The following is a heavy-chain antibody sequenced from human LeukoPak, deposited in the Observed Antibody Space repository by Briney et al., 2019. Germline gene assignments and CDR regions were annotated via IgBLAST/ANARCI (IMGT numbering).Heavy chain of an antibody. Sequence: GGSLRLSCAASGLAFGRVWMSWVRQAPGRGLQGVASMRRDGSLIYYLDSVRGRFIISRDNARNSLYLQMNSLRVEDTAIYYCAKLMNEGTTYDHWGQGALVTVSS. CDR2: MRRDGSLI. V-gene: IGHV3-7*01. CDR3: AKLMNEGTTYDH. J-gene: IGHJ4*02. CDR1: GLAFGRVW. D-gene: IGHD1-1*01.